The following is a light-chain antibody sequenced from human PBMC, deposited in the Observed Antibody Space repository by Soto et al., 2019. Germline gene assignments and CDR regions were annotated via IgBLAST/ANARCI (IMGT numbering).Light chain of an antibody. J-gene: IGLJ2*01. CDR2: EVS. Sequence: QSALTQPPSASGSPGQSVTISCTGTSSDVGGYNYVSWYQQHPGKAPKLMIYEVSKRPSGVPDRFSGSKSGNTASLTVSGLQAEDEADYYCSSYAGSNNLHVVFGGLTQLTVL. CDR3: SSYAGSNNLHVV. CDR1: SSDVGGYNY. V-gene: IGLV2-8*01.